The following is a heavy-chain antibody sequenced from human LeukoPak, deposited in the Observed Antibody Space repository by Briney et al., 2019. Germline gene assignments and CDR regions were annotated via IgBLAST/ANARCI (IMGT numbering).Heavy chain of an antibody. CDR2: TYYRSKWYN. CDR1: GDSVSSNSAA. Sequence: SQTLSLTCAISGDSVSSNSAAWNWIRQSPSRGLEWLGRTYYRSKWYNDYAVSVKSRITINPDTSKNQFSLQLNSVTPEDTAVYYCARAKDIVVVPAAMLSYYYYIDVWGKGTTVTVSS. J-gene: IGHJ6*03. V-gene: IGHV6-1*01. CDR3: ARAKDIVVVPAAMLSYYYYIDV. D-gene: IGHD2-2*01.